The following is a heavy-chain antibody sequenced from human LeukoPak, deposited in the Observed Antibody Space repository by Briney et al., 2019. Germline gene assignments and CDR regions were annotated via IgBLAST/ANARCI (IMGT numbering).Heavy chain of an antibody. D-gene: IGHD1-7*01. Sequence: PGGSLRLACAASGFRFSSYAMSWVRQAPGKGLEWLSAISGSGVSTYYADSVKGRFTVFRDNSKNTLYLQMSSLRAEDTAVYYCAKDERNWNYNLASQTYDWGQGTLLTVSS. CDR1: GFRFSSYA. J-gene: IGHJ4*02. CDR2: ISGSGVST. CDR3: AKDERNWNYNLASQTYD. V-gene: IGHV3-23*01.